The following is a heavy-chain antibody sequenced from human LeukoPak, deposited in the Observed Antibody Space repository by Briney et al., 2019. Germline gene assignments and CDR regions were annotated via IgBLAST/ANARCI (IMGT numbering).Heavy chain of an antibody. J-gene: IGHJ4*02. V-gene: IGHV1-24*01. CDR1: GYTLTELS. CDR2: FDPQDGET. D-gene: IGHD3-22*01. CDR3: AAASSVTMIVVGTFDY. Sequence: ASVRVSCKASGYTLTELSMHWVRQAPGKGLEWMGGFDPQDGETIYAQKFQARVTMTEDTSTDTAYMELSSLRSEDTAVYYCAAASSVTMIVVGTFDYWGQGSLVTVSS.